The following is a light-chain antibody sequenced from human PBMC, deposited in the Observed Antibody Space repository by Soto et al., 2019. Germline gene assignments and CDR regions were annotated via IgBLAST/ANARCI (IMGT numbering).Light chain of an antibody. Sequence: QSALTQPVSVSGSPGQSITISCTGTSSDVGGYNYVSWYQQHPVKAPKLMIYDVTNRPSGVSDRFSGSKSGNTASLTISGLQAEHEADYYCSSYTSSSTPYVFGTGTKVTVL. CDR3: SSYTSSSTPYV. J-gene: IGLJ1*01. CDR1: SSDVGGYNY. V-gene: IGLV2-14*01. CDR2: DVT.